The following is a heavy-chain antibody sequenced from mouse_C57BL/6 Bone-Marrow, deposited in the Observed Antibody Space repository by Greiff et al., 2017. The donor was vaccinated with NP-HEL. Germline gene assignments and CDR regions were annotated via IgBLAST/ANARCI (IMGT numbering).Heavy chain of an antibody. CDR2: FHPYNDDT. Sequence: QVHVKQSGAELVKPGASVKMSCKASGYTFTTYPIEWMKQNHGKSLEWIGNFHPYNDDTKYNEKFKGKATLTVEKSSSTVYLELSRLTSDDSAVYYCARRRGYDGYYAMDYWGQGTSVTVSS. CDR1: GYTFTTYP. D-gene: IGHD2-2*01. J-gene: IGHJ4*01. V-gene: IGHV1-47*01. CDR3: ARRRGYDGYYAMDY.